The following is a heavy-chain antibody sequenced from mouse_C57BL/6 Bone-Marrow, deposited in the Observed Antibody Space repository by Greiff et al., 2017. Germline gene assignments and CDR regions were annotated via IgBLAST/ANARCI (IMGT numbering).Heavy chain of an antibody. CDR1: GYTFTSYW. CDR2: INPSSGYT. Sequence: QVQLQQSGAELAKPGASVKLSCKASGYTFTSYWMHWVKQRPGQGLEWIGYINPSSGYTKYNQKFKDKAKLTAAKSSSTSYMQLSSLTYEDSAVYYCARWDGYNWYFDFWGTGTTVTVAS. CDR3: ARWDGYNWYFDF. V-gene: IGHV1-7*01. D-gene: IGHD2-3*01. J-gene: IGHJ1*03.